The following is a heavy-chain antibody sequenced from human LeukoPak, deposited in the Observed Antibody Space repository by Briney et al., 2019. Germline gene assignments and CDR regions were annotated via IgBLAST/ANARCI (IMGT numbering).Heavy chain of an antibody. CDR2: ISWISGSI. CDR3: AKDSSATVTNAGFDAFDI. D-gene: IGHD4-17*01. J-gene: IGHJ3*02. V-gene: IGHV3-9*03. CDR1: GFSFDDYA. Sequence: GRSLRLSCAASGFSFDDYAMHWVRQAPAKGLEGVSAISWISGSIGYADSVKGRFTISRDNAKNSLYLQMNSLRAEDMALYYCAKDSSATVTNAGFDAFDIWGQGTMVTVSS.